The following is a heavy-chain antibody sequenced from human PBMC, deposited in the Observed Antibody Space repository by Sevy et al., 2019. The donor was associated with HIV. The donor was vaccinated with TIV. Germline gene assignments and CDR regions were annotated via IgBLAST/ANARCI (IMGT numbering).Heavy chain of an antibody. CDR1: GFTFSSYW. CDR2: IKQDGSEK. Sequence: LSLTCAASGFTFSSYWMSWVRQAPGKGLEWVANIKQDGSEKYYGDSAKGRFTISRDNAKNSLYLQMNSLRAEDTAVYYCAREGRYYYYGMDVWGQGTTVTVSS. CDR3: AREGRYYYYGMDV. V-gene: IGHV3-7*01. J-gene: IGHJ6*02.